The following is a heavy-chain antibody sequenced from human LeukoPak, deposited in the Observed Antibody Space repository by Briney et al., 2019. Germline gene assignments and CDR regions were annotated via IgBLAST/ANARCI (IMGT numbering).Heavy chain of an antibody. CDR3: ARMENTAMPLDI. Sequence: SETLSLTCTVSGGSFSGYYWSWIRQPPGKGLEWIGEIYHSGSTNYNPSLKSRVTISVDKSKNQFSLKLSSVTAADTAVYYCARMENTAMPLDIWGQGTMVTVSS. J-gene: IGHJ3*02. CDR1: GGSFSGYY. D-gene: IGHD5-18*01. V-gene: IGHV4-34*01. CDR2: IYHSGST.